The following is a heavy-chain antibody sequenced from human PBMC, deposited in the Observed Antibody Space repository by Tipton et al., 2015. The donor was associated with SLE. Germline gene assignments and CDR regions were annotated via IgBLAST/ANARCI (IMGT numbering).Heavy chain of an antibody. CDR2: INSDGSST. V-gene: IGHV3-74*01. Sequence: SLRLSCSASGFTFSSYAMHWVRQAPGKGLVWVSRINSDGSSTSYADSVKGRFTISRDNAKNTLYLQMNSLRAEDTAVYYCARISWETGGMDVWGQGTTVTVSS. D-gene: IGHD3-9*01. CDR3: ARISWETGGMDV. J-gene: IGHJ6*02. CDR1: GFTFSSYA.